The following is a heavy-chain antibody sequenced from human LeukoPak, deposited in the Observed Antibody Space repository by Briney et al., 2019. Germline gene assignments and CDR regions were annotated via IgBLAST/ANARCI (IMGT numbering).Heavy chain of an antibody. CDR3: ARAGIAAAGTSSWFDP. CDR1: GGTFSSYA. J-gene: IGHJ5*02. D-gene: IGHD6-13*01. Sequence: ASVKVSCKASGGTFSSYAISWVRQAPGQGREWMGGIIPIFGTANYAQKFQGRVTITADESTSTAYMELSSLRSEDTAVYYCARAGIAAAGTSSWFDPWGQGTLVTVSS. V-gene: IGHV1-69*13. CDR2: IIPIFGTA.